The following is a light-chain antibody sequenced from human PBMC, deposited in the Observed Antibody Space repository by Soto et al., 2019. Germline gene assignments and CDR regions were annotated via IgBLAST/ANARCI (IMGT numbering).Light chain of an antibody. CDR1: QILLHSNGYNH. CDR3: MQALQTPWT. J-gene: IGKJ1*01. Sequence: DIVMTQSPLSLPVTPGEPASISCRSSQILLHSNGYNHLDWYLQKPGQSPQLLIYLGSNRASGVPDRFSGSGSGTDFTLKISRVEAEDVGVYYCMQALQTPWTFGQGTKVEIK. V-gene: IGKV2-28*01. CDR2: LGS.